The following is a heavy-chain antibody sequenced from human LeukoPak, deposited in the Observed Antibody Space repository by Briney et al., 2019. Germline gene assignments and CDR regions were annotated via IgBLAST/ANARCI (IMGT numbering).Heavy chain of an antibody. D-gene: IGHD6-19*01. Sequence: SQTLSLTCAISGDSVSSNSAAWNWIRQSPSRGLEWLGRTYYRSKWYNDYAVSVKSRITINADTSKNQFSLQLNSVTPEDTAVYYCGRAYGAVAGSPFDYWGQGTLVTVSS. CDR2: TYYRSKWYN. J-gene: IGHJ4*02. CDR1: GDSVSSNSAA. V-gene: IGHV6-1*01. CDR3: GRAYGAVAGSPFDY.